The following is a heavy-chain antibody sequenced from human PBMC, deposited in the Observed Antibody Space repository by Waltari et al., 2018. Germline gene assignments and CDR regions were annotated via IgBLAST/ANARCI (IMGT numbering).Heavy chain of an antibody. CDR1: GYSISSGYY. J-gene: IGHJ4*02. V-gene: IGHV4-38-2*01. D-gene: IGHD3-16*02. CDR3: ARHETFGGVIAVFDY. CDR2: IYHSGGT. Sequence: QVQLQESGPGLVKPSETLSLTCAVSGYSISSGYYWGWIRQPPGKGLEWIGSIYHSGGTYYDPARKSRVTISVDTSKNQFSLKLSSVTASDTAVYYCARHETFGGVIAVFDYWGQGTLVTVSS.